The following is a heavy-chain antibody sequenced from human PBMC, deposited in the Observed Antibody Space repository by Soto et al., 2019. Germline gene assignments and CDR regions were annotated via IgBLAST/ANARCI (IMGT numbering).Heavy chain of an antibody. CDR3: ARVYYYGSGSYKGGYYFDY. J-gene: IGHJ4*02. Sequence: GGSLILSCAASGFTFDDYVMSWVRQAPGKGLEWVSGINWNGGSTGYADSVKGRFTISRDNAKNSLYPQMNSLRAEDTALYYCARVYYYGSGSYKGGYYFDYWGQGTLVTVSS. V-gene: IGHV3-20*04. CDR1: GFTFDDYV. CDR2: INWNGGST. D-gene: IGHD3-10*01.